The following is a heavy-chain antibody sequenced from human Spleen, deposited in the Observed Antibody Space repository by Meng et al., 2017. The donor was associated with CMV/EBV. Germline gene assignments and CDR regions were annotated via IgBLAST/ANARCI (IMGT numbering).Heavy chain of an antibody. Sequence: GGSLRLSCAASGFTFSSYAMSWVRQAPGKGLEWVSVIYSGGSTYYADSVKGRFTISRDNSKNTLYLQMNSLRAEDTAVYYCARDSNLYYFDYWGQGTLVTVSS. CDR2: IYSGGST. V-gene: IGHV3-66*02. CDR1: GFTFSSYA. J-gene: IGHJ4*02. CDR3: ARDSNLYYFDY. D-gene: IGHD6-13*01.